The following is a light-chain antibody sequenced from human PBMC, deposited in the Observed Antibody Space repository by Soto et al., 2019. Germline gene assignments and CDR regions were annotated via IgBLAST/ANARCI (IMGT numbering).Light chain of an antibody. J-gene: IGKJ4*01. CDR3: QQSIRWPLT. CDR2: GAS. V-gene: IGKV3-15*01. CDR1: QSVDSK. Sequence: EIVMTQSPATLSVSQGERATLSCRASQSVDSKLAWYQQKPGQAPRLLIYGASTRATGIPARFSGSGSGTEFTLTISSLQSEDFAVYYCQQSIRWPLTFGGGTKVEIK.